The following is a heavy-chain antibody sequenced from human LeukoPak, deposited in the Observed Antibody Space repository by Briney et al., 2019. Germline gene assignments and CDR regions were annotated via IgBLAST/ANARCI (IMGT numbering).Heavy chain of an antibody. Sequence: SQTLSLTCTVAGGSISSGSYYWSWIRQPAGKGLEWIGRIYTSGSTNYNPSLKSRVTISVDTSKNQFCLKLSSVTAADTAVYYCASSEYSSSRREIQHWGQGTLVTVSS. V-gene: IGHV4-61*02. CDR2: IYTSGST. CDR3: ASSEYSSSRREIQH. J-gene: IGHJ1*01. D-gene: IGHD6-13*01. CDR1: GGSISSGSYY.